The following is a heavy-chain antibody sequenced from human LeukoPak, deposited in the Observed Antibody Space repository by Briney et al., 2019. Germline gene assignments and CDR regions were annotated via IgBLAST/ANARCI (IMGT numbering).Heavy chain of an antibody. Sequence: ASVKVSCKVSGYTLTELSMHWVRQAPGKGLEWMGGFDPEDGETIYAQKFQGRVTMTEDTSTDTAYMELSSLRSEDTAVYYCATSPTYYYGSGSYYNVSWLDPWGQGTLVTVSS. V-gene: IGHV1-24*01. CDR1: GYTLTELS. J-gene: IGHJ5*02. D-gene: IGHD3-10*01. CDR2: FDPEDGET. CDR3: ATSPTYYYGSGSYYNVSWLDP.